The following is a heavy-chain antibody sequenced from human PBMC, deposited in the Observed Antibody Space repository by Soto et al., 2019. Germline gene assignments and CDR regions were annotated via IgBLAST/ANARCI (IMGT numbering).Heavy chain of an antibody. CDR1: GLTVSGKKY. Sequence: GGSLRLSCAVSGLTVSGKKYVAWVRQAPGKGLEGVSGFYDLDGTYYADSLKGRFTTSGDSSRTIVYLQMNGLRPEDTAVYYCATWHLQEHAYDVWGQGTTVTVSS. V-gene: IGHV3-53*01. D-gene: IGHD4-4*01. CDR3: ATWHLQEHAYDV. CDR2: FYDLDGT. J-gene: IGHJ3*01.